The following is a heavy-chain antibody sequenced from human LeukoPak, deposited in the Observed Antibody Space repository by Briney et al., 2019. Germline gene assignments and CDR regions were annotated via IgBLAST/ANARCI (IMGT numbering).Heavy chain of an antibody. D-gene: IGHD5-18*01. CDR1: GLTFDDYG. J-gene: IGHJ4*02. CDR2: INWNGGST. V-gene: IGHV3-20*04. Sequence: GGSLRLSCAASGLTFDDYGMSWVRQAPGKGLEWVSGINWNGGSTGYADSVKGRFTISRDNAKNSLYLQMNSLRAEDTALYYCARGRGYSYGTHFDYWGQGTLVTVSS. CDR3: ARGRGYSYGTHFDY.